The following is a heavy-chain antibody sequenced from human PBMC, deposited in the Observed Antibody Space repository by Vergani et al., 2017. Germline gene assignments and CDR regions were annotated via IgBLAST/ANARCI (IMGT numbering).Heavy chain of an antibody. CDR3: AKDHGDYDFCSGSTGYYMDV. CDR2: ISGSGGST. V-gene: IGHV3-23*01. Sequence: EVQLLESGGGLVQPGGSLRLSCAASGFTFSSYAMSWVRQAPGKGLEWVSAISGSGGSTYYADSVKGRFTISRDNSKNTLYLQMNSLRAEDTAVYYCAKDHGDYDFCSGSTGYYMDVWGKGKTVVVSS. J-gene: IGHJ6*03. D-gene: IGHD3-3*01. CDR1: GFTFSSYA.